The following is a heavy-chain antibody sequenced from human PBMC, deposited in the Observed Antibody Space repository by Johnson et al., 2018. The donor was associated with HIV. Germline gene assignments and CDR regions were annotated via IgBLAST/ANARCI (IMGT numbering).Heavy chain of an antibody. Sequence: ANIKQDGSEKYYVDSVKGRFTISRDNAKNSLYLQMNSLRAEDTAVYYCARISDSSSWYHLEMAFDIWGQGTMVTVSS. CDR2: IKQDGSEK. CDR3: ARISDSSSWYHLEMAFDI. D-gene: IGHD6-13*01. V-gene: IGHV3-7*03. J-gene: IGHJ3*02.